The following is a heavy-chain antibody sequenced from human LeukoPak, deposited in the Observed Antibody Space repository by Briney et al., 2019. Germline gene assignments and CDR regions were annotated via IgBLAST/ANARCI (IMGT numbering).Heavy chain of an antibody. V-gene: IGHV3-48*04. CDR2: IGGDGIA. D-gene: IGHD3-16*01. J-gene: IGHJ4*02. Sequence: QPGGSLRLSCVASGFTFTDRPMNWVRQAPGKGMEWISYIGGDGIAFYADSVKGRFTASKDDARKSMYLQMNSLRVEDTAVYYCAKDRANWAIDDWDQGTQVTVSS. CDR1: GFTFTDRP. CDR3: AKDRANWAIDD.